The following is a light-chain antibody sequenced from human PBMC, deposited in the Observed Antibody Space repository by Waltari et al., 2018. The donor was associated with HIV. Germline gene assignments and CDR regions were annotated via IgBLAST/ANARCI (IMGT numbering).Light chain of an antibody. Sequence: SYELTQPPSVSVSPGQTASITCSGDKLGDKYACWYQQKPGHSPVLVIYQDSKRPSGIPDRFSGSNSGNTATLTISGTQAMDEADYYGQACDSSMVVFGGGTKLTVL. CDR3: QACDSSMVV. V-gene: IGLV3-1*01. CDR1: KLGDKY. J-gene: IGLJ2*01. CDR2: QDS.